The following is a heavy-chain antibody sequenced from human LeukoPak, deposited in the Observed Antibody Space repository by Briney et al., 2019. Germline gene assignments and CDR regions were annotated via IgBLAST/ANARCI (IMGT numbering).Heavy chain of an antibody. CDR1: GFTFSSYS. J-gene: IGHJ5*02. CDR3: ARVGYYDSSGYFRGSSDWFDP. V-gene: IGHV3-21*01. CDR2: ISSSSSYI. Sequence: SGGSLRLSCAASGFTFSSYSMNWVRQAPGKGLEWVSSISSSSSYIYYADSVKGRFAISRDNAKNSLYLQMNSLRAEDTAVYYCARVGYYDSSGYFRGSSDWFDPWGQGTLVTVSS. D-gene: IGHD3-22*01.